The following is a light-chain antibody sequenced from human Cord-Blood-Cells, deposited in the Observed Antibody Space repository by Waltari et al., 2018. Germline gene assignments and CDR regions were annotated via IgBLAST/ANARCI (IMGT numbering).Light chain of an antibody. V-gene: IGLV3-1*01. CDR3: QAWDSSTVV. Sequence: SYELTQPPSVSVSPGQTASITCSGDKLGDKYACWYQQKPGQSPVLVIYQDSKRPSGIPERFSGSNSGNTATLTISGTQAMEEADYYCQAWDSSTVVFDGGTKLTVL. J-gene: IGLJ2*01. CDR2: QDS. CDR1: KLGDKY.